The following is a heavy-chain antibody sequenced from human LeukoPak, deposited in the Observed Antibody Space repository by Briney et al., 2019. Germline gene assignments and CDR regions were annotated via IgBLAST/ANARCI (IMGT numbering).Heavy chain of an antibody. CDR1: GFTFSSYS. D-gene: IGHD2-2*01. CDR3: ASEGSSTSAGAFDI. CDR2: ISSSSSTI. V-gene: IGHV3-48*04. J-gene: IGHJ3*02. Sequence: GGSLRLSCAASGFTFSSYSMNWVRQAPGKGPEWVSYISSSSSTIYYADSVKGRFIISRDNAKNSLYLQMNSLRAEDTAVYYCASEGSSTSAGAFDIWGQGTMVTVSS.